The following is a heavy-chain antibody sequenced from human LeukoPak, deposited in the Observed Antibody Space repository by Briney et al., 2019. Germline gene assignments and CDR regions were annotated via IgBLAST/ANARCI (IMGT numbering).Heavy chain of an antibody. CDR3: ARGPPLRYFDWSYYFDY. V-gene: IGHV4-4*09. CDR2: IYTSGST. CDR1: GGSISSYY. J-gene: IGHJ4*02. D-gene: IGHD3-9*01. Sequence: SETLSLTCTVSGGSISSYYWSWIRQPPGKGLEWIGYIYTSGSTNYNPSLKSRVTISVDTSKNQFSLKLSSVTAADTAVYYCARGPPLRYFDWSYYFDYWGQGTLVTVSS.